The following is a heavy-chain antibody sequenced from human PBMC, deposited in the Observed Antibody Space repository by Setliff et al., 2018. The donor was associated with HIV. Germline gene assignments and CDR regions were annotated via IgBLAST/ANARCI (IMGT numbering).Heavy chain of an antibody. CDR1: GGSISSDSW. J-gene: IGHJ6*02. CDR3: ARGHCSGTNCYGVDYYGMDG. CDR2: IYHSEYT. D-gene: IGHD2-2*01. Sequence: SETLSLTCAVSGGSISSDSWWTWVRQAPGKGLEWIGEIYHSEYTNYNPSLKSRVSMSVDKSKNQFSVKLTSVTAADTAVYYCARGHCSGTNCYGVDYYGMDGWGQGTTVTVSS. V-gene: IGHV4-4*02.